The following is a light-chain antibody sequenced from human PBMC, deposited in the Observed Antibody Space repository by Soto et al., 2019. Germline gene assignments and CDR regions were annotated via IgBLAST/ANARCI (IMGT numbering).Light chain of an antibody. V-gene: IGKV3-20*01. CDR2: GAS. J-gene: IGKJ3*01. CDR1: QSVNNS. CDR3: QEYGTSARS. Sequence: EIVLTQSPGTLSLSPGERATLSCRASQSVNNSLAWYQQKPGQAPRLLFYGASRRATGIPDRFSGSGSGPDFTLTISRLEPEDFAVFYCQEYGTSARSFGPGTKVDIK.